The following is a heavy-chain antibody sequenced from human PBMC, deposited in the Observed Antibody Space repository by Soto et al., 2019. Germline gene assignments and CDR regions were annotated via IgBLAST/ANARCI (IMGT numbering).Heavy chain of an antibody. J-gene: IGHJ3*02. CDR2: ISAYNGNT. Sequence: ASVKVSCKASGYTFTSYGISWVRQAPGQGLEWMGWISAYNGNTNYAQKLQGRVTMTTDTSTSTAYMELRSLRSDDMAVYYCASLLRDPSDAFDIWGQGTMVTVSS. CDR1: GYTFTSYG. D-gene: IGHD3-3*01. CDR3: ASLLRDPSDAFDI. V-gene: IGHV1-18*03.